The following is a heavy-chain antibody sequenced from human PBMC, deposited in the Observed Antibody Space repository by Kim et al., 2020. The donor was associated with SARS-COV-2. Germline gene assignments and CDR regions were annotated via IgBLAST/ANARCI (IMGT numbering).Heavy chain of an antibody. CDR3: ARSKSGSYGNWFDP. CDR2: INTNTGNP. Sequence: ASVKVSCKASGYTFTSYAMNWVRQAPGQGLEWMGWINTNTGNPTYAQGFTGRFVFSLDTSVSTAYLQISSLKAEDTAVYYCARSKSGSYGNWFDPWGQGTLVTVSS. J-gene: IGHJ5*02. CDR1: GYTFTSYA. D-gene: IGHD1-26*01. V-gene: IGHV7-4-1*02.